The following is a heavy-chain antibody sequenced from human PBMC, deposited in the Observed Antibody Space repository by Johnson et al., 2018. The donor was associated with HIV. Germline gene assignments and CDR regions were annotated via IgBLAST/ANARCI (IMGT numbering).Heavy chain of an antibody. D-gene: IGHD6-6*01. V-gene: IGHV3-30*03. CDR2: ISYDGSNK. J-gene: IGHJ3*02. CDR3: ATLKDPRLHIAARRPDAFDI. CDR1: GFTFSSYG. Sequence: HVQLVESGGGVVQPGRSLRLSCAASGFTFSSYGMHWVRQAPGKGLECVAVISYDGSNKYYADSVKGRFTISRDNSKNTLYLQMNSLRAEDTAVYYCATLKDPRLHIAARRPDAFDIWGQGTMVTVSS.